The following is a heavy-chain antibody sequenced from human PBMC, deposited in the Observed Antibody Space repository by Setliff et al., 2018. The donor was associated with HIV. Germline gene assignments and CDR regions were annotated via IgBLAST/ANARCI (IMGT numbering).Heavy chain of an antibody. Sequence: ASVKVSCKASGYTFTTSAIGWVRQAPGQELQWMGWSHTYNGNVNYARKFRGRVTMTTDASTNTAFMELSNLRSDDTAIYYCAREFSWSAFYFDSWGQGTQVTVSS. CDR1: GYTFTTSA. CDR2: SHTYNGNV. D-gene: IGHD2-8*02. J-gene: IGHJ4*02. V-gene: IGHV1-18*01. CDR3: AREFSWSAFYFDS.